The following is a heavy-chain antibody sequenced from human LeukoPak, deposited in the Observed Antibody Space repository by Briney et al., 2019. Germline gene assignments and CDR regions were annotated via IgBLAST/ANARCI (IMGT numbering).Heavy chain of an antibody. CDR1: GFTFSDYY. Sequence: GGSLRLSCAASGFTFSDYYMSWIRQAPGKGLEWVSYISSSGSYTNYADSVKGRFTISRDNAKNSLYLQMNSLRAEDTAVYYCARDGMRYSSSWYPNWFDPWGQGTLVTVSS. J-gene: IGHJ5*02. CDR2: ISSSGSYT. CDR3: ARDGMRYSSSWYPNWFDP. V-gene: IGHV3-11*05. D-gene: IGHD6-13*01.